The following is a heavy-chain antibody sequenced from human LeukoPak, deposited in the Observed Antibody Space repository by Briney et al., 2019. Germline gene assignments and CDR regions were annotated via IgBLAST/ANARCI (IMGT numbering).Heavy chain of an antibody. J-gene: IGHJ5*02. CDR1: GFTFDDYA. CDR2: ISWNSGTT. CDR3: AKDSPTAMGYNWFDP. D-gene: IGHD5-18*01. V-gene: IGHV3-9*01. Sequence: PGGSLRLSCAASGFTFDDYAMHWVRQAPGRGLEWVSGISWNSGTTGYADSVKGRFTISRDNAKNSLYLQMNSLRAEDTAVYYCAKDSPTAMGYNWFDPWGQGTLVTVSS.